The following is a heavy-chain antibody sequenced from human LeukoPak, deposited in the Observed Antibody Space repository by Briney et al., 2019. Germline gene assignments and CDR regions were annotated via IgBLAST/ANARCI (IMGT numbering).Heavy chain of an antibody. CDR2: IYYSGST. CDR1: GRSISIHY. Sequence: SATLSLTCTLSGRSISIHYWSWTRQPPGEGREWLGYIYYSGSTNYHPSLKSRVTISVHMSKNQVSLKLSSVTAADTAVYYCARKLADYYDRSGGLDYWGQGTLVTVSS. V-gene: IGHV4-59*11. D-gene: IGHD3-22*01. CDR3: ARKLADYYDRSGGLDY. J-gene: IGHJ4*02.